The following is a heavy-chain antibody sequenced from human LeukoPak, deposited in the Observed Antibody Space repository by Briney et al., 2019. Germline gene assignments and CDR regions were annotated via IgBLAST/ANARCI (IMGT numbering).Heavy chain of an antibody. CDR2: IQNTGENT. J-gene: IGHJ2*01. Sequence: GGSLRLSCTASGFTFSDYGMSWVRQTPGAGLEWVSSIQNTGENTHYAESVKGRFTISTDNSKNTLYLQMNSLRAEDTAVYYCARGQTYWYFDLWGRGTLVTVSS. CDR3: ARGQTYWYFDL. V-gene: IGHV3-23*01. CDR1: GFTFSDYG.